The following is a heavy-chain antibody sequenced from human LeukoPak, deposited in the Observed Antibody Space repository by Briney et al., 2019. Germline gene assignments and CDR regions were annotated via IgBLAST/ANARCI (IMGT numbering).Heavy chain of an antibody. CDR2: IYYSGST. J-gene: IGHJ3*02. V-gene: IGHV4-59*01. CDR1: GGSISSYY. D-gene: IGHD7-27*01. Sequence: PSETLSLTCTVSGGSISSYYWSWIRQPPGKGLEWIGYIYYSGSTNYNPSFKSRVTISVDTSKNQFSLKLSSVTAADTAVYYCAILTGDNDAFDIWGQGTMVTVSS. CDR3: AILTGDNDAFDI.